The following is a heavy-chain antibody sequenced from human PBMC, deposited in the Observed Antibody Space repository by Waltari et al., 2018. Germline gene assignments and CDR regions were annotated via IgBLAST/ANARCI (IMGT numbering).Heavy chain of an antibody. CDR3: ARDGNGGGV. J-gene: IGHJ6*02. V-gene: IGHV3-66*01. CDR2: IYSGGST. Sequence: EVQLVESGGGLVQPGGSLRPSGTASGLTVGNNYMNWVRQAPGKGLEWVSLIYSGGSTYYADSVKGRFTISRDSSKNTLYLQMNSLRAEDSAVYYCARDGNGGGVWGRGTTVTVSS. D-gene: IGHD3-16*01. CDR1: GLTVGNNY.